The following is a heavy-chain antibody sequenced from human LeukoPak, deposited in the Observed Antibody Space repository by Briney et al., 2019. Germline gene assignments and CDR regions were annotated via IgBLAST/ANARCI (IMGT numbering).Heavy chain of an antibody. V-gene: IGHV1-46*01. CDR2: INPSGGST. J-gene: IGHJ2*01. D-gene: IGHD3-22*01. CDR3: ARAVTYYYDSSGRTRYFDL. CDR1: GYTFTSYY. Sequence: GASVKVSCKASGYTFTSYYMHWVRQAPGQGLEWMGIINPSGGSTSYAQKFQGRVTMTRDTSTSTVYMELSSLRSEDTAVYYCARAVTYYYDSSGRTRYFDLWGRGTLVTVSS.